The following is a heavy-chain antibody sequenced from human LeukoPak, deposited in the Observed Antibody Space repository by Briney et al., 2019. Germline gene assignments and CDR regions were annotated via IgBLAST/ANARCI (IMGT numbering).Heavy chain of an antibody. V-gene: IGHV4-39*07. CDR2: IYYTGTT. CDR1: GGSMSSSSYY. D-gene: IGHD3-10*01. J-gene: IGHJ6*02. CDR3: LYGSGSYYRVYGMDV. Sequence: SETLSLTCTVSGGSMSSSSYYWGWIRQPPGKGLEWIGSIYYTGTTYYNPSLRSRVTISVDTSKNQFSLKLNSVTAADTAVYYCLYGSGSYYRVYGMDVWGQGTTVTVSS.